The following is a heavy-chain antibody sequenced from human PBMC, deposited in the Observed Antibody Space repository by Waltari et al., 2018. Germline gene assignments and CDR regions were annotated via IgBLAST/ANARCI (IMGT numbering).Heavy chain of an antibody. V-gene: IGHV1-69*01. CDR3: AREPGDYGGENEYFQH. Sequence: QVQLVQSGAEVKKPGSSVKVSCKASGGTFSSYAISWVRQAPGQGLEWMGGSIPIFGTANYAQEFQGRVTITADESTSTAYMELSSLRSEDTAVYYCAREPGDYGGENEYFQHWGQGTLVTVSS. J-gene: IGHJ1*01. CDR1: GGTFSSYA. CDR2: SIPIFGTA. D-gene: IGHD4-17*01.